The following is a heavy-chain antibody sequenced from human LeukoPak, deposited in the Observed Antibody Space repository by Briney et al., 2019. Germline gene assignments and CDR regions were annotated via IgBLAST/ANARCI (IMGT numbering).Heavy chain of an antibody. V-gene: IGHV3-21*01. CDR2: ISTGSSYI. D-gene: IGHD2/OR15-2a*01. CDR3: ARVPSKKYYFDY. Sequence: GGSLRLSCAASGFTFSRYSMNWVRQAPGKGLEWVSSISTGSSYIYYADSLKGRFTISRDNAKNSLYLQMNSLRAEDTAVYYCARVPSKKYYFDYWGQGTLVTVSS. J-gene: IGHJ4*02. CDR1: GFTFSRYS.